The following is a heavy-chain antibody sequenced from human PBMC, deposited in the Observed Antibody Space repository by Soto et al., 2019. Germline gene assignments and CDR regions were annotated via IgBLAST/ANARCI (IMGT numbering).Heavy chain of an antibody. J-gene: IGHJ4*02. D-gene: IGHD5-18*01. Sequence: PSETLSLTCTVSGGSISSYYWSWIRQPPGKGLEWIGYIYYSGSTNYNPSLKSRVTISVDTSKNQFSLKLSSVTAADTAVYYCARTKYSYGPGSFDYWGQGPLVTVYS. CDR3: ARTKYSYGPGSFDY. CDR2: IYYSGST. CDR1: GGSISSYY. V-gene: IGHV4-59*01.